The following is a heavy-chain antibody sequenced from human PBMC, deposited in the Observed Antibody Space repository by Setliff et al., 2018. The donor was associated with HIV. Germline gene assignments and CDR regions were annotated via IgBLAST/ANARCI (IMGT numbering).Heavy chain of an antibody. J-gene: IGHJ4*02. V-gene: IGHV4-34*01. Sequence: TSETLSLTCAVYGGSFSGYYWSWIRQPPGKGLEWIGEINHSGSTNYNPSLKSRVTISVDTSKNQFSLKLSSVTAADTAVYYCASETAAASNDYWGQGTLVTVSS. CDR2: INHSGST. D-gene: IGHD6-13*01. CDR1: GGSFSGYY. CDR3: ASETAAASNDY.